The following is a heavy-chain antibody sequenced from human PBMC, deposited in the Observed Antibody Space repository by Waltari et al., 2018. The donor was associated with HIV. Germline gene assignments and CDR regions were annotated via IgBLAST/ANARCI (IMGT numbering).Heavy chain of an antibody. CDR1: GGSFSGYY. CDR3: ARGGYSYAYFDY. Sequence: QVQLQQWGAGLLKPSETLSLTCAVYGGSFSGYYWSWVRQPPGKGLEWIGEMNHSGSTNYNPSLKSRVTISVDTSKNQFSLKLSSVTAADTAVYYCARGGYSYAYFDYWGQGTLVTVSS. D-gene: IGHD5-18*01. V-gene: IGHV4-34*01. J-gene: IGHJ4*02. CDR2: MNHSGST.